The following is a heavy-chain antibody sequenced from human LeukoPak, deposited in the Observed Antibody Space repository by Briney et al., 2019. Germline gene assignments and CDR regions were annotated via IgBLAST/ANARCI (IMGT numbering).Heavy chain of an antibody. Sequence: SETLSLTCTVSGGSISSYYWSWIRQPPGKGLEWIGYIYYSGSTNYNPSLKSRVTISVDTSKNQFSLKLSSVTAADTAVYYCARAGYSSSLPPYYYYYGMDVWGQGTTVTISS. D-gene: IGHD6-6*01. V-gene: IGHV4-59*08. CDR2: IYYSGST. J-gene: IGHJ6*02. CDR1: GGSISSYY. CDR3: ARAGYSSSLPPYYYYYGMDV.